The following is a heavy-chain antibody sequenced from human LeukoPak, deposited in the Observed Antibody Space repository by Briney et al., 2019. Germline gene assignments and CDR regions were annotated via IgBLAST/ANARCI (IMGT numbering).Heavy chain of an antibody. Sequence: ASVKVSCKASGYTFTSYGINWVRQAPGQGLEWMGWINTNTGKSTYAQGFTGRFVFSSDTSVNTAYLQISGLMAEDTAVYYCARAPWFGEHHPDYMDVWGKGTTVTVSS. CDR1: GYTFTSYG. CDR3: ARAPWFGEHHPDYMDV. CDR2: INTNTGKS. V-gene: IGHV7-4-1*02. D-gene: IGHD3-10*01. J-gene: IGHJ6*03.